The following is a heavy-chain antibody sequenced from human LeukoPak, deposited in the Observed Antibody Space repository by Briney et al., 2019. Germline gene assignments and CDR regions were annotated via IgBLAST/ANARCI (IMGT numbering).Heavy chain of an antibody. D-gene: IGHD1-26*01. CDR3: ARAPSGRDWLPHIDY. CDR1: GFTFSSYA. J-gene: IGHJ4*02. V-gene: IGHV3-30-3*01. Sequence: GGSLRLSCAASGFTFSSYAMHWVRQAPGKGLEWVAVISYDGSNKYYADSVKGRFTISRDNSKNTLYLQMNSLRAEDTAVYYCARAPSGRDWLPHIDYWGQGTLVTVSS. CDR2: ISYDGSNK.